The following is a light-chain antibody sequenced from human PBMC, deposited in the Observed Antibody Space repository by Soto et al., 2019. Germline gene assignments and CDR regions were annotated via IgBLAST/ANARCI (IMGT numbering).Light chain of an antibody. J-gene: IGKJ1*01. CDR1: RSVSSSY. CDR2: GAS. CDR3: QQYGSSPPWT. V-gene: IGKV3-20*01. Sequence: EVTLTQSPCTLSLSPGERATLSCRASRSVSSSYLAWYQQKPGQAPRLLIYGASSRATGIPDRFSGSGSGTDFTLTISRLEPEDFAVYYCQQYGSSPPWTFGQGTKVDIK.